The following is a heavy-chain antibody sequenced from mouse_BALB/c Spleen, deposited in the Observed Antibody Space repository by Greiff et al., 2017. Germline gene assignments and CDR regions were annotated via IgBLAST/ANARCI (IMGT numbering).Heavy chain of an antibody. CDR1: GYTFTSYW. J-gene: IGHJ4*01. CDR3: ARSLFYYAMDY. Sequence: VQLQQSGAELARPGASVKLSCKASGYTFTSYWMQWVKQRPGQGLEWIGAIYPGDGDTRYTQKFKGKATLTADKSSSTAYMQLSSLASEDSAVYYCARSLFYYAMDYWGQGTSVTVSS. V-gene: IGHV1-87*01. D-gene: IGHD6-1*01. CDR2: IYPGDGDT.